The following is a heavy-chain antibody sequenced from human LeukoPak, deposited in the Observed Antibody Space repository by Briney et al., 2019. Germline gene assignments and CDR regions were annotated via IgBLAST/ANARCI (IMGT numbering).Heavy chain of an antibody. CDR3: ARDLGYCSGDSCYHYFDY. CDR1: GGSISSYY. D-gene: IGHD2-15*01. J-gene: IGHJ4*02. Sequence: SETLSLTSTVSGGSISSYYWSWIRQPAGKGLEWIGCIYTSGSTNYNPSLKSRVTMSVDTSKNQFSLKLSSVTAADTAVYYRARDLGYCSGDSCYHYFDYWGQGTLVTVSS. V-gene: IGHV4-4*07. CDR2: IYTSGST.